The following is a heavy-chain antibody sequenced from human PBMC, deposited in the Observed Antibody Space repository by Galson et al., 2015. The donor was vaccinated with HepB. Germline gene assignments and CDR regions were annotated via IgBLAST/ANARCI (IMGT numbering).Heavy chain of an antibody. CDR2: IWFDGTNV. D-gene: IGHD3-10*01. V-gene: IGHV3-33*01. CDR1: RFTFSSYG. J-gene: IGHJ4*02. Sequence: SLRLSCAASRFTFSSYGMNWVRQGPGNGLERVAAIWFDGTNVYYSGSGPGRFTISSDNSENTLYLQMNNLRVEDTAVYFCARASGGGYPTATYYWGQGTLVTVSS. CDR3: ARASGGGYPTATYY.